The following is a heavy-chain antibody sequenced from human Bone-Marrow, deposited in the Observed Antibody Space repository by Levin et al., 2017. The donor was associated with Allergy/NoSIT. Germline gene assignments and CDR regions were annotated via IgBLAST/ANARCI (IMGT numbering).Heavy chain of an antibody. D-gene: IGHD3-22*01. J-gene: IGHJ4*02. CDR3: ARELYYYDSSGYYFSLPGDF. V-gene: IGHV1-2*02. CDR2: INPKTGGT. CDR1: GYTFSGYS. Sequence: GESLKISCKASGYTFSGYSIHWVRQAPGQGLEWMGWINPKTGGTNFARKFQYRASMTRDTSMSTTSLELSELKSDDTAVYYCARELYYYDSSGYYFSLPGDFWGQGTLVTGSS.